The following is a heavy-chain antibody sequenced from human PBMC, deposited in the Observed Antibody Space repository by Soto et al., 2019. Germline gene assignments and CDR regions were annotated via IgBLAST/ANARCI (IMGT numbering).Heavy chain of an antibody. CDR1: GFTFSSYA. J-gene: IGHJ6*02. CDR3: EKGWGLLSFGELSHNPQNYGMDV. Sequence: EVQLLESGGGLVQPGGSLRLSCAASGFTFSSYAMTWVRQAPGKGLEWVSGISGGGGSTYYADSVKGRFSISRDNSKNMLYLQMNSLRAEDTAVYYCEKGWGLLSFGELSHNPQNYGMDVWGQGTTVTVSS. V-gene: IGHV3-23*01. D-gene: IGHD3-10*01. CDR2: ISGGGGST.